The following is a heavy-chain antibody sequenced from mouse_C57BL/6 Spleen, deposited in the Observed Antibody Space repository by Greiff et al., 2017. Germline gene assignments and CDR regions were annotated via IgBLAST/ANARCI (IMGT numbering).Heavy chain of an antibody. CDR1: GYAFSSYW. CDR2: IYPGAGDT. V-gene: IGHV1-80*01. J-gene: IGHJ2*01. Sequence: VQLQQSGAELVKPGASVKISCKASGYAFSSYWMNWVKQRPGKGLEWIGQIYPGAGDTNYNVKFKGKATLTADESSSTAYMQISSLTSEDSAVYFCAREGVYYGNKYYFDYWGQGTTLTVSS. D-gene: IGHD2-1*01. CDR3: AREGVYYGNKYYFDY.